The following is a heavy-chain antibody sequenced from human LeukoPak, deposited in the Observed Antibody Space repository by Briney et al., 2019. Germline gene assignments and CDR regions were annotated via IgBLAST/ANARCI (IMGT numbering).Heavy chain of an antibody. CDR2: ISGSGGST. V-gene: IGHV3-23*01. CDR3: AKDRYYDILTAPRGPPGYFQH. J-gene: IGHJ1*01. Sequence: GGSLRLSCAASGFTFSSYAMSWVRQAPGKGLEWVSAISGSGGSTYYADSVRGRFTISRDNSKYTLYLQMNSLSAEDTAVYYWAKDRYYDILTAPRGPPGYFQHCGQGTLVTVSS. CDR1: GFTFSSYA. D-gene: IGHD3-9*01.